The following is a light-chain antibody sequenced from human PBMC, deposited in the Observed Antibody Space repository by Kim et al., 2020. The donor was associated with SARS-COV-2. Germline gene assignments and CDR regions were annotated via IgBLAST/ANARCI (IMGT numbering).Light chain of an antibody. CDR2: AAS. Sequence: DIQMTQSPSALSASVGDRVTITCRASQGISNYLAWYQQKPGKVPKLLIYAASTLQSGVPSRFSGSGSGTDFTLTISSLQPEDVATYYCQKYNSAPLITFGQGTRLEIK. CDR1: QGISNY. CDR3: QKYNSAPLIT. J-gene: IGKJ5*01. V-gene: IGKV1-27*01.